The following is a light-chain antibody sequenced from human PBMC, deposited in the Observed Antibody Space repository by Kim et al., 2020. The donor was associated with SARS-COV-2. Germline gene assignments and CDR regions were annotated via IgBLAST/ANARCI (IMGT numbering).Light chain of an antibody. CDR2: DNY. Sequence: QSVLTQPPSASATPGQRVTISCSGSSSNIGINVVNWYQQVPGTAPKLLIYDNYQRPSGVPDRFSGSKSGTSASLAISGLHSEDEADYFCATWDDSLTGVVIGTGTKVTVL. CDR1: SSNIGINV. J-gene: IGLJ1*01. V-gene: IGLV1-44*01. CDR3: ATWDDSLTGVV.